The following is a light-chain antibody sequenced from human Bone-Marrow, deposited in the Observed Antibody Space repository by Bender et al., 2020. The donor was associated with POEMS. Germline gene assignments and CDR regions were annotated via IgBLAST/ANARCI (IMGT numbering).Light chain of an antibody. V-gene: IGLV3-21*02. Sequence: SYVLTQPPSVSVAPGQTARINCGGTNMGDKNVHWYQQRPGQAPVLVVYDADHRPSGIPERFSGSSSGNTATLTISRVEAGDEADYYCQVWDRSSAHLVFGGGTKLTVL. CDR2: DAD. CDR1: NMGDKN. J-gene: IGLJ2*01. CDR3: QVWDRSSAHLV.